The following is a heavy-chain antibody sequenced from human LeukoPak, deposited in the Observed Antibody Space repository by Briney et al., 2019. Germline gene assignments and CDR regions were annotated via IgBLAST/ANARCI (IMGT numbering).Heavy chain of an antibody. V-gene: IGHV3-30*18. CDR2: ISYDGSNK. J-gene: IGHJ5*02. D-gene: IGHD3-22*01. Sequence: GSLRLSCAASGFTFSSYGMHWVRQAPGKGPEWVAVISYDGSNKYYAGSVKGRFTISRDNSKNTLSLQMNSLRVEDTAMYYCAKEGSGYYRWGQGTLVTVSS. CDR3: AKEGSGYYR. CDR1: GFTFSSYG.